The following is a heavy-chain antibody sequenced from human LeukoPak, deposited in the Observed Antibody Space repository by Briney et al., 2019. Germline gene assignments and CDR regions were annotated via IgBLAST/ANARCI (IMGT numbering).Heavy chain of an antibody. D-gene: IGHD3-10*01. V-gene: IGHV1-46*01. Sequence: GASVKVSCKVSGYTLTELSMHWARQAPGQGLEWMGIINPSGGSTSYAQKFQGRVTMTRDTSTSTVYMELSSLRSEDTAVYYCARSSHALPPPDLDYWGQGTLVTVSS. J-gene: IGHJ4*02. CDR3: ARSSHALPPPDLDY. CDR1: GYTLTELS. CDR2: INPSGGST.